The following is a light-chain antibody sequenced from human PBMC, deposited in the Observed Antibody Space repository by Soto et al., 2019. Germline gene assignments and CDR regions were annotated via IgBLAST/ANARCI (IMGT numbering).Light chain of an antibody. CDR3: QSYDSSLSGYV. J-gene: IGLJ1*01. CDR2: GNS. Sequence: QCVLTRPPSVSGAAGEGVTISCPGSSSNIGAGYDVHWYQQLPGTAPKLLIYGNSNRPSGVPDRFSGSKSGTSASLAITGLQAEDEADYYCQSYDSSLSGYVFGTGTKVTVL. V-gene: IGLV1-40*01. CDR1: SSNIGAGYD.